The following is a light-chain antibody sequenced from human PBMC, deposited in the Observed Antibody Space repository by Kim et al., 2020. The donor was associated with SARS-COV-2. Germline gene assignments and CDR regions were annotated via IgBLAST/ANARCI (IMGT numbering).Light chain of an antibody. J-gene: IGKJ2*01. CDR3: QKYYSIPLT. CDR1: QSVLSSSNNKNQ. CDR2: WAS. V-gene: IGKV4-1*01. Sequence: RATINCKSSQSVLSSSNNKNQLAWYRQKPGQPPKLLIYWASTRASGVPDRFSGSGSGTDFTLTITSLQAEDVAVYYCQKYYSIPLTFGQGTKLEI.